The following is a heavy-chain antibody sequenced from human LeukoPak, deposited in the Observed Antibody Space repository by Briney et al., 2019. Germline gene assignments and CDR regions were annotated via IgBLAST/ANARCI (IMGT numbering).Heavy chain of an antibody. CDR1: GYTFTGYY. J-gene: IGHJ4*02. D-gene: IGHD6-19*01. Sequence: ASVKVSCKASGYTFTGYYMHLVRQAPGQGLEWMGWINPNSGGTNYAQKFQGRVTMTRDTSISTAYMELSRLRSDDTAVYYCARSESSGWCGDYWGQGTLVTVSS. V-gene: IGHV1-2*02. CDR3: ARSESSGWCGDY. CDR2: INPNSGGT.